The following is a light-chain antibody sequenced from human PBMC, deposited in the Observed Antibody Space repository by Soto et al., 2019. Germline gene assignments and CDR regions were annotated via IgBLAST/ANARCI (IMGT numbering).Light chain of an antibody. CDR1: QSVSSN. CDR3: QQYNNCPLT. J-gene: IGKJ4*01. Sequence: EIVMTQSPATLSVSPGDRATLSCRASQSVSSNLAWYQQKPGQAPRLLIYGASTRATGIPARFSGSGSGTEFTLTISSLQSEDFAVYYCQQYNNCPLTFGGGTKLEIK. CDR2: GAS. V-gene: IGKV3-15*01.